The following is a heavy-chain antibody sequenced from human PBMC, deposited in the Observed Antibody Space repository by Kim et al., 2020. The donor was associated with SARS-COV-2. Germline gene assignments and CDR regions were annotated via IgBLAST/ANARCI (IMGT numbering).Heavy chain of an antibody. CDR1: GGSVNSGNYY. J-gene: IGHJ4*01. D-gene: IGHD1-26*01. CDR3: ASALGAVNN. CDR2: VYKSGRT. V-gene: IGHV4-61*01. Sequence: SETLSLICNVSGGSVNSGNYYWSWIRQSPDKGLEWIGYVYKSGRTYKPSLESRVTIELDTPKNQFSLNLRSAAAADTAVYFCASALGAVNNWGHGTLVTASS.